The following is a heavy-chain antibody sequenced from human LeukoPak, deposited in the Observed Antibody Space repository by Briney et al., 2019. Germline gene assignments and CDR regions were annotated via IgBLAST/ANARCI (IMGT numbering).Heavy chain of an antibody. J-gene: IGHJ6*03. CDR2: ISGSSSYI. D-gene: IGHD5-18*01. CDR1: GFTFSSYS. V-gene: IGHV3-21*04. CDR3: ARALTPFTAMVPSYYYYYMDV. Sequence: PGGSLRLSCAASGFTFSSYSMNWVRQAPGKGLEWVSSISGSSSYIYYVDSVKGRFTISRDNARNSLFLQMNHLRAEDTAVYYCARALTPFTAMVPSYYYYYMDVWGKGTTVTVSS.